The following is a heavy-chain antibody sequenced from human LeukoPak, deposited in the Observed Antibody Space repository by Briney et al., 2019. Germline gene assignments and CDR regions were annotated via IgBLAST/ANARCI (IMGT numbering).Heavy chain of an antibody. CDR3: AKDLSVYCDSRGFDP. CDR1: GFTFSSYG. Sequence: GSLRLSCAASGFTFSSYGMHWVRQAPGKGLEWVAVISYDGSKKYHADSVKGRFTISRDNSKNTLYLQMNSLRAEDTAVYYCAKDLSVYCDSRGFDPWGQGTLVTVSS. V-gene: IGHV3-30*18. CDR2: ISYDGSKK. D-gene: IGHD3-22*01. J-gene: IGHJ5*02.